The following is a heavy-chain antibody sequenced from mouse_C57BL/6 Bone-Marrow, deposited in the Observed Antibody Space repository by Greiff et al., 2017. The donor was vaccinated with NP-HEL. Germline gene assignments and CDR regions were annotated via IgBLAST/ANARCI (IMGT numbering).Heavy chain of an antibody. D-gene: IGHD1-3*01. CDR2: INPGSGGT. Sequence: QVQLQQSGAELVRPGTSVKVSCKASGYAFTNYLIEWVKQRPGQGLEWIGVINPGSGGTNYNEKFKGKATLTADKSSSTAYMQLSSLTSEDSAVYFCARGGLRAPFAYWGQGTLVTVSA. V-gene: IGHV1-54*01. CDR1: GYAFTNYL. CDR3: ARGGLRAPFAY. J-gene: IGHJ3*01.